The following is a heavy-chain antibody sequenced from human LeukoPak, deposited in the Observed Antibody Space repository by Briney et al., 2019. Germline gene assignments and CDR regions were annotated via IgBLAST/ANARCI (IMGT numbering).Heavy chain of an antibody. V-gene: IGHV4-4*07. Sequence: SETLSLTCTVSGGSISSYYWTWIRQPAGKGLEWIGRIYTSGNTNYNPSLKSRVTISVDKSKNQFSLKLSSVTAADTAVYYCARGYSSSWSLDYWGQGTLVTASS. CDR1: GGSISSYY. CDR2: IYTSGNT. CDR3: ARGYSSSWSLDY. D-gene: IGHD6-13*01. J-gene: IGHJ4*02.